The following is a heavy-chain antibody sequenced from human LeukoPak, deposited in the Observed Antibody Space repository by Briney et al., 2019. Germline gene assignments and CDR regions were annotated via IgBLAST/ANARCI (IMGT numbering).Heavy chain of an antibody. Sequence: GSLRLSCAASGFTFSSYSMNWVRQAPGKGLEWVSSISSSSSYIYYADSVKGRSTISRDNAKNSLYLQMNSLRAEDTAVYYCARDLEGSGSYSYWGQGTLVTVSS. D-gene: IGHD3-10*01. J-gene: IGHJ4*02. CDR3: ARDLEGSGSYSY. CDR1: GFTFSSYS. CDR2: ISSSSSYI. V-gene: IGHV3-21*01.